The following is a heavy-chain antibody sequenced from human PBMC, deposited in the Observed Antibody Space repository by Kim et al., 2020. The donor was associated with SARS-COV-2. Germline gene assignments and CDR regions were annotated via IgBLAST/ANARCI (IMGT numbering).Heavy chain of an antibody. D-gene: IGHD1-1*01. V-gene: IGHV6-1*01. J-gene: IGHJ4*02. Sequence: YAGTVKSGITINPDTTKTQFSLKLNSVTPEDTAVYYCARAGTWILEGFDYWGQGTLVTVSS. CDR3: ARAGTWILEGFDY.